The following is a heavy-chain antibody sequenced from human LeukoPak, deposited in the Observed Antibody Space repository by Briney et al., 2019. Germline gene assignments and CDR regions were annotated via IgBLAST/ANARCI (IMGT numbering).Heavy chain of an antibody. CDR3: AREDLVGDCYNQNPNWVAP. V-gene: IGHV1-2*02. CDR1: GYTFTGYY. Sequence: ASVKVSCKASGYTFTGYYMHWVRQAPGQGLEWMGWINANTGDTNYAQKLQGRVTMTRDTSISTAYMELSRLRSDDTAVYYCAREDLVGDCYNQNPNWVAPWGQGTLVTVSS. D-gene: IGHD5-24*01. CDR2: INANTGDT. J-gene: IGHJ5*02.